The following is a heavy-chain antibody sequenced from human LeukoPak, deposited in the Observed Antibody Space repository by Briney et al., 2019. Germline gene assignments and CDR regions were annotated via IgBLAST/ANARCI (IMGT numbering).Heavy chain of an antibody. V-gene: IGHV1-3*01. CDR2: INAGNGNT. Sequence: ASVKVSCKASGYTFTSCAIHWVRQAPGQRLEWTGWINAGNGNTRYSQNFQDRVTITRDTSASSAYMELSSLRPEDTAVYYCAREVSTNLGDYWGQGTLVTVSS. D-gene: IGHD5/OR15-5a*01. J-gene: IGHJ4*02. CDR3: AREVSTNLGDY. CDR1: GYTFTSCA.